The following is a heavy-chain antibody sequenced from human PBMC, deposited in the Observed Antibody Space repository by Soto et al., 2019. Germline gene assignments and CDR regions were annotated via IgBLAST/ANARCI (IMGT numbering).Heavy chain of an antibody. CDR3: ARDTPLLLAYYDFWSGYSDAFDI. CDR1: GFTFSSYW. CDR2: INSDGSST. Sequence: GGSLRLSCAASGFTFSSYWMHWVRQAPGKGLVWVSRINSDGSSTSYADSVKGRFTISRDNAKNTLYLQMNSLRAEDTAVYYCARDTPLLLAYYDFWSGYSDAFDIWGQGTMVTVSS. J-gene: IGHJ3*02. D-gene: IGHD3-3*01. V-gene: IGHV3-74*01.